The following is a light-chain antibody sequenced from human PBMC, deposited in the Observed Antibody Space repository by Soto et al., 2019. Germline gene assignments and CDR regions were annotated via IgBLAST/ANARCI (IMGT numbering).Light chain of an antibody. CDR3: QPYNSYPIT. V-gene: IGKV1-5*03. CDR2: KAS. J-gene: IGKJ5*01. CDR1: QSISSW. Sequence: DMRMTQSPSTLSASVGDRVTITCRASQSISSWLAWYQQKPGKAPKLLIYKASSLESGVPSRFIGSGSWTEFTLTISSLQPDDFATYYCQPYNSYPITFGQGTRLEI.